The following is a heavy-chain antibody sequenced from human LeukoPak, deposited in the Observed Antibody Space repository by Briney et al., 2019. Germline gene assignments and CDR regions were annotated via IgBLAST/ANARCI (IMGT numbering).Heavy chain of an antibody. V-gene: IGHV3-30*02. J-gene: IGHJ4*02. D-gene: IGHD3-9*01. CDR3: AKTYYDILTGYNYFDY. CDR1: GFTFSSYG. CDR2: IRYDGSDK. Sequence: PGGSLRLSCAASGFTFSSYGMHWVRQASGKGLEWVAFIRYDGSDKYYADSVKGRFTISRDNSKNTLYLQMNSLRAEDTAVYYCAKTYYDILTGYNYFDYWGQGTLVTVSS.